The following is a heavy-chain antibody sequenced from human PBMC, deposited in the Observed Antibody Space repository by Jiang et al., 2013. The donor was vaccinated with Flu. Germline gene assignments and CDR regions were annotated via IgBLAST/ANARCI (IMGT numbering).Heavy chain of an antibody. V-gene: IGHV2-5*02. CDR3: AHRPQIAAAALYFDY. CDR1: GFSLSTSGVG. D-gene: IGHD6-13*01. Sequence: TQTLTLTCTFSGFSLSTSGVGVGWIRQPSGKALEWLALIYWDDDRRYSPSLKRRLTITKDTSKNQVVLTMTNMDPVDTATYYCAHRPQIAAAALYFDYWGQGTVVTVSS. CDR2: IYWDDDR. J-gene: IGHJ4*02.